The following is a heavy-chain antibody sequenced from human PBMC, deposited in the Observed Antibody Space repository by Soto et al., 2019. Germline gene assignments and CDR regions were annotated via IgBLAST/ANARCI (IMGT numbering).Heavy chain of an antibody. CDR2: INPQTGGT. D-gene: IGHD2-2*01. Sequence: QVQVVESGGGLVYPGGSLRLSCEASGYTFTGYYIHWVREAPGQGLEWMGWINPQTGGTSYAQKFQGRVTLSRDTSINTAYLELSRLRFDDAAVYFCARERYQVISDGMDVWGQGTTVTVSS. CDR1: GYTFTGYY. V-gene: IGHV1-2*02. J-gene: IGHJ6*02. CDR3: ARERYQVISDGMDV.